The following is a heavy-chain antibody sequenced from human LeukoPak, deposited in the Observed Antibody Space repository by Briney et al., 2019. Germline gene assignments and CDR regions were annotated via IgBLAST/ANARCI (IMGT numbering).Heavy chain of an antibody. D-gene: IGHD5-24*01. V-gene: IGHV4-34*01. CDR1: GGSFSRYY. J-gene: IGHJ4*03. Sequence: PSEPLSLTCAVYGGSFSRYYWSWIRQSPGKGLEWIAEIDHRGDTNYTPSVKSRVTISVDTSKNQVSLKVRSLSAADTAVYYCARGATISETGYFDFWGQGTLVTVSS. CDR2: IDHRGDT. CDR3: ARGATISETGYFDF.